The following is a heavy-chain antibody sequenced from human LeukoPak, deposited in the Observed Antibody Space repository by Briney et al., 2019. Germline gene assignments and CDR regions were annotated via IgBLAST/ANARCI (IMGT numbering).Heavy chain of an antibody. CDR1: GFTFSSYS. CDR3: ARYGSGFDY. V-gene: IGHV3-7*01. D-gene: IGHD6-19*01. CDR2: IKQDGSEK. J-gene: IGHJ4*02. Sequence: PGGSLRLSCAASGFTFSSYSMSWVRQAPGKGLEWVANIKQDGSEKYYVDSVKGRFTISRDNAKNSLYLQMNSLRAEDTAVYYCARYGSGFDYWGQGTLVTVSS.